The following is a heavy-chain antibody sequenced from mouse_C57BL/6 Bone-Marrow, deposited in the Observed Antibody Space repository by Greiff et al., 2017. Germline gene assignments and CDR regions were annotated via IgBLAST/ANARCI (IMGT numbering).Heavy chain of an antibody. CDR1: GFSLTSYG. J-gene: IGHJ1*03. D-gene: IGHD1-1*01. V-gene: IGHV2-5*01. Sequence: VQLQESGPGLVQPSQSLSITCTVSGFSLTSYGVHWVRQSPGKGLEWLGVIWRGGSTDYNAAFMSRLSITKDNSKSQVFFKMNSLQADDTAIYYCASRIYGSSYGYFDVWGTGTTVTVSS. CDR2: IWRGGST. CDR3: ASRIYGSSYGYFDV.